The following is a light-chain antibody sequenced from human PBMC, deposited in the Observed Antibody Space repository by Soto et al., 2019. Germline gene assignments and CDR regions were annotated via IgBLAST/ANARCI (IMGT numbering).Light chain of an antibody. Sequence: DIQTTQSPSTLSASVGDRFTITCRASQSISSWLAWYQQKPGKAPKLLIYDASSLESGVPSRFSGSGSGTEFTLTISSLQPDDFATYYCQQYNSYWTFGQGTKVDI. V-gene: IGKV1-5*01. CDR2: DAS. J-gene: IGKJ1*01. CDR1: QSISSW. CDR3: QQYNSYWT.